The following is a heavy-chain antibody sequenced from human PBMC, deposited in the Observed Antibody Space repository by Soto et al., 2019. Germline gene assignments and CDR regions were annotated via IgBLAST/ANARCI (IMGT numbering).Heavy chain of an antibody. CDR3: AKSGLIAVAGTFDY. V-gene: IGHV3-23*01. J-gene: IGHJ4*02. CDR2: ISGSGGST. D-gene: IGHD6-19*01. Sequence: VGSLRLSCAASGFTFSSYAMSWVRQAPGKGLEWVSAISGSGGSTYYADSVKGRFTISRDNSKNTLYLQMNSLRAEDTAVYYCAKSGLIAVAGTFDYWGQGTLVTVSS. CDR1: GFTFSSYA.